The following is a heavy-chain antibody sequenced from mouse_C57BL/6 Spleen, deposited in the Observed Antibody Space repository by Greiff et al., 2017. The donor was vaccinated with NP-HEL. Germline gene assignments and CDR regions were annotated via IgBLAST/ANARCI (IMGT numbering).Heavy chain of an antibody. CDR2: IYPGGGYT. CDR3: ARSDYDYDGYYFDY. CDR1: GYTFTNYW. D-gene: IGHD2-4*01. J-gene: IGHJ2*01. V-gene: IGHV1-63*01. Sequence: QVQLQQSGAELVRPGPSVKMSCKASGYTFTNYWIGWAKQRPGHGLEWIGDIYPGGGYTNYNEKFKGKATLTADKSSSTAYMQFSSLTSEDSAIYYCARSDYDYDGYYFDYWGQGTTLTVSS.